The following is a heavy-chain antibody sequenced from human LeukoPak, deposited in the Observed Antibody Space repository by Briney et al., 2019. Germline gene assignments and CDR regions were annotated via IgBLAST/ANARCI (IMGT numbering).Heavy chain of an antibody. Sequence: SETLSLTCTVSGGSISSYYWGWIRQPPGKGLEWIGSIYYSGSTYYNPSLKSRVTISVDTSKNQFSLKLSSVTAADTAVYYCARGLGIVLMVYARGNNWFDPWGQGTLVSVSS. CDR1: GGSISSYY. CDR2: IYYSGST. J-gene: IGHJ5*02. V-gene: IGHV4-39*01. CDR3: ARGLGIVLMVYARGNNWFDP. D-gene: IGHD2-8*01.